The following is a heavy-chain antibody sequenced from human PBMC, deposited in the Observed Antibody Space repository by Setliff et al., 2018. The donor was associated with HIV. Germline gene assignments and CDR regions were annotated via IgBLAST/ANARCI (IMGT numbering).Heavy chain of an antibody. CDR1: GESFNGFY. V-gene: IGHV4-34*01. Sequence: SETLSLTCAVYGESFNGFYWNWIRQPPGKGLEWIGEINPSGGTNYNPSLKSRVTISVDTSKNQFSLKVSSVTAADTAVYYCASTSSTKTLPDAFDIWGQGTMVTVSS. J-gene: IGHJ3*02. CDR2: INPSGGT. D-gene: IGHD2-2*01. CDR3: ASTSSTKTLPDAFDI.